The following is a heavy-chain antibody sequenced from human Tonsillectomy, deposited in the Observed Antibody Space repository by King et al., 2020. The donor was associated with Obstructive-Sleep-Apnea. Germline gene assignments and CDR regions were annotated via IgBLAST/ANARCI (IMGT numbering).Heavy chain of an antibody. V-gene: IGHV3-11*01. CDR2: ILGSGSET. D-gene: IGHD1-26*01. CDR1: GFTFSVYH. Sequence: VQLVESGGGLVKPGGSLRLSCTASGFTFSVYHMSWIRQAPGKGLEWVSYILGSGSETYYADSVKGRFTVSRDNAKNSLYLEMNSLRAEDTAVYYCARDRGVGGAFDYWGQGTLVTVSS. CDR3: ARDRGVGGAFDY. J-gene: IGHJ4*02.